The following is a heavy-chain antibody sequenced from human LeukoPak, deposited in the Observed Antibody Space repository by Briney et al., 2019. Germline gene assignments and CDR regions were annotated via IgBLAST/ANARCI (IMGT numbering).Heavy chain of an antibody. Sequence: GASVKVSCKASGGTFSSYAISWVRQAPGQGLEWMGGIIPIFGTANYAQKFQGRVTITTDESTSTAYMELSSLRSEDTAVYYCARGGPDFWSGYRNFDYWGQGTLVTVSS. CDR2: IIPIFGTA. CDR3: ARGGPDFWSGYRNFDY. J-gene: IGHJ4*02. V-gene: IGHV1-69*05. CDR1: GGTFSSYA. D-gene: IGHD3-3*01.